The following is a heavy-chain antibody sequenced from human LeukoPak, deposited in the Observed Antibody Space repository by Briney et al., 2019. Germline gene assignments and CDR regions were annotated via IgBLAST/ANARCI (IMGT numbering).Heavy chain of an antibody. CDR3: AKDGGGSSTHFDY. CDR1: GFTFSSYG. V-gene: IGHV3-30*18. CDR2: ISYDGSNK. Sequence: GGSLRLSCAASGFTFSSYGMHWVRQAPGKGLEWVAVISYDGSNKYYADSVKGRFTISRDDSKNTLYLQMNSLRAEDTAVYYCAKDGGGSSTHFDYWGQGTLVTVSS. J-gene: IGHJ4*02. D-gene: IGHD2-15*01.